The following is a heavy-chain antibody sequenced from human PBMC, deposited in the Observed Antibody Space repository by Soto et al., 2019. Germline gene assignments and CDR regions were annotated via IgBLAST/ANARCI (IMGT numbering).Heavy chain of an antibody. J-gene: IGHJ6*02. Sequence: SETLSLTCAVYGGSFSGYYWSWIRQPPGKGLEWIGYIYYSGSTNYNPSLKSRVTISVDTSKNQFSLKLSSVTAADTAVYYCARGGKGYYDFWSGYYGGGDYYYYGMDVWGQGTTVTVSS. CDR2: IYYSGST. CDR3: ARGGKGYYDFWSGYYGGGDYYYYGMDV. D-gene: IGHD3-3*01. V-gene: IGHV4-59*01. CDR1: GGSFSGYY.